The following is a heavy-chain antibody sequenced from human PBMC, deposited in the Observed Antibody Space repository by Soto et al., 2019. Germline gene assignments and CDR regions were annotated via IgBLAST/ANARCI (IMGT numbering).Heavy chain of an antibody. CDR2: VDHSGRT. V-gene: IGHV4-4*02. Sequence: SETLSRTCAVSAAFIASSDWWSWVRQPPGKGLEWIGEVDHSGRTKYNPSLMSGVTISVDKSKNQFSLKLISVTAADAAVCYCARVDCGRGSRYSDSWGQGIPVTVSS. J-gene: IGHJ4*02. CDR1: AAFIASSDW. D-gene: IGHD2-15*01. CDR3: ARVDCGRGSRYSDS.